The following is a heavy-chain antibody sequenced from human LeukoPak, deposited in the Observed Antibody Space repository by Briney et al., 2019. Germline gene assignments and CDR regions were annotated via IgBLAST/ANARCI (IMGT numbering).Heavy chain of an antibody. V-gene: IGHV3-23*01. CDR1: GFTFSSYA. CDR2: ISGSGGST. Sequence: GGSLRLSCAASGFTFSSYAMSWVRQAPGKGLEWVSAISGSGGSTYYADFVKGRFTISRDNSKNTLYLQMNSLRAEDTAVYYCAKDGSGSLSPMDYWGQGTLVTVSS. J-gene: IGHJ4*02. D-gene: IGHD3-10*01. CDR3: AKDGSGSLSPMDY.